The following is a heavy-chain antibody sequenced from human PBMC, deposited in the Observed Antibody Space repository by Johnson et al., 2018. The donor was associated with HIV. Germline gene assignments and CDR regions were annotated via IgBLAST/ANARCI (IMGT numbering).Heavy chain of an antibody. CDR2: IKQDGSDR. Sequence: VQLVESGGGLVKPGGSLRLSCAASGFTFSNAWMSWVRQAPGKGLEWVANIKQDGSDRYYVNSVKGRFTISRDDPKNSLYLQMNSLRAEDKAVYYCARGSEWELLPNDAFDIWGQGTMVTVSS. CDR3: ARGSEWELLPNDAFDI. V-gene: IGHV3-7*01. CDR1: GFTFSNAW. J-gene: IGHJ3*02. D-gene: IGHD1-26*01.